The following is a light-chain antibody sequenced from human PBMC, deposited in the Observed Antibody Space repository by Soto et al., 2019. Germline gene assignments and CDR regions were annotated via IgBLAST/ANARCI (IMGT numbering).Light chain of an antibody. CDR2: RNN. CDR1: SSNIGSHY. Sequence: QSAVTQPPSASGTPGQRVTISCSGSSSNIGSHYVYWYQQLPGTAPKLLIYRNNQRPSGVPDRFSGSKSDTSASLAISGLQSEDDADYYCAAWDYSLNAYVFGIGTKLTVL. V-gene: IGLV1-47*01. J-gene: IGLJ1*01. CDR3: AAWDYSLNAYV.